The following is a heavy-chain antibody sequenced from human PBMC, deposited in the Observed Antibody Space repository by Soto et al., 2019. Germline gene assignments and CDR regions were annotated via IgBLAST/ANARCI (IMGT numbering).Heavy chain of an antibody. CDR3: ARVLYSSSWSFFDY. Sequence: QVQLQESGPGLVKPSETLSLTCTVSGGSVSSGSYYWSWIRQPPGKGLEWIGYIYYSGSTNYNTSLKSRVTISVDTSKNQFSLKLSSVTAADTAVYYCARVLYSSSWSFFDYWGQGTLVTVSS. V-gene: IGHV4-61*01. J-gene: IGHJ4*02. CDR1: GGSVSSGSYY. CDR2: IYYSGST. D-gene: IGHD6-13*01.